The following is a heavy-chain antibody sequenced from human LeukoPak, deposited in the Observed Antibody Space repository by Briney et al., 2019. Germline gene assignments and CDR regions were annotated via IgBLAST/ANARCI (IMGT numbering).Heavy chain of an antibody. D-gene: IGHD1-26*01. CDR3: ARDSLVGPTTFDS. Sequence: GGSLRLSCAASGFTFDDYAMHWVRQAPGKGLEWVSGISWNSGSIGYADSVKGRFTISRDNAKNTLYLQMNSLRAEDTALYYCARDSLVGPTTFDSWGQGILVTVSS. V-gene: IGHV3-9*01. J-gene: IGHJ4*02. CDR1: GFTFDDYA. CDR2: ISWNSGSI.